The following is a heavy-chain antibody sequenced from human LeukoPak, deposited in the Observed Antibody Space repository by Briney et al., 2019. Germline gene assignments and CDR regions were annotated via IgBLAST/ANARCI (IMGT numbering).Heavy chain of an antibody. CDR2: INSDGSST. CDR3: ARDQYYDFWSGLQYYYYYGMDV. CDR1: GFTFSSYW. Sequence: GGSLRLSCAASGFTFSSYWMHWVRQAPGKGLVWVSRINSDGSSTSYADSVKGRFTISRDNAKNTLHLQMNSLRAEDTAVYYCARDQYYDFWSGLQYYYYYGMDVWGQGTTVTVSS. D-gene: IGHD3-3*01. J-gene: IGHJ6*02. V-gene: IGHV3-74*01.